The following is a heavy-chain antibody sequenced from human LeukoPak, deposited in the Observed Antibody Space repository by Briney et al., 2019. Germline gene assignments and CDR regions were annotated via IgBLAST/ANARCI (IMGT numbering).Heavy chain of an antibody. CDR3: ARDRVSMVRGVTALDY. V-gene: IGHV3-21*01. D-gene: IGHD3-10*01. Sequence: SGGSLRLSCAASGFTFSNAWMSWVRQAPGKGLEWVSSISMSSGYIYYADSVKGRFTISRDNAKNSLYLQMNSLRAEDTAVYYCARDRVSMVRGVTALDYWGQGTLVTVSS. CDR1: GFTFSNAW. J-gene: IGHJ4*02. CDR2: ISMSSGYI.